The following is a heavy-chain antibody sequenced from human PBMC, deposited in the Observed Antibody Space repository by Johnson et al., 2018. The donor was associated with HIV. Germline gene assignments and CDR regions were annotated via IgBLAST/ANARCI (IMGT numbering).Heavy chain of an antibody. CDR3: ARDRGQWLLGMSDAFDI. J-gene: IGHJ3*02. V-gene: IGHV3-53*01. CDR2: IYSGGST. CDR1: GFTVSSNY. Sequence: VQLVESGGGLIQPGGSLRLSCAASGFTVSSNYMSWVSQAPGKGMEWVSVIYSGGSTYYADSVKGRFTISRDNSKNTLYLQMNSLRAEDTAVYYCARDRGQWLLGMSDAFDIWGQGTMVTVSS. D-gene: IGHD3-22*01.